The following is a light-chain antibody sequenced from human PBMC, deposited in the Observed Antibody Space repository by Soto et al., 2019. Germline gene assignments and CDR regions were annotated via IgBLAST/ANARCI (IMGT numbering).Light chain of an antibody. CDR2: DDS. CDR1: NIGSKS. CDR3: QVWDSSRV. J-gene: IGLJ3*02. Sequence: SYELTQPPSVSVAPGQTARITCGGNNIGSKSVHWYQQKPGQAPVLVVYDDSDRPSGMPERFSGSNSGNTATLTISRVEAGDEADYYCQVWDSSRVFGGGTKVTVL. V-gene: IGLV3-21*02.